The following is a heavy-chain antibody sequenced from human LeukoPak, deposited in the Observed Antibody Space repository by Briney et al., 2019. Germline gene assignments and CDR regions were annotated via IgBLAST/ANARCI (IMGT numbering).Heavy chain of an antibody. CDR3: ALLAVASDFDY. D-gene: IGHD6-19*01. Sequence: PGGSLRLSCAVSGFPFSFYEMNWVRQAPGKGLEWVSNIGSSGTTIYYADSVKGRFSISRDNAKSSLYLQMNSLRVEDTAVYYCALLAVASDFDYRGQGALVTVSS. V-gene: IGHV3-48*03. CDR2: IGSSGTTI. CDR1: GFPFSFYE. J-gene: IGHJ4*02.